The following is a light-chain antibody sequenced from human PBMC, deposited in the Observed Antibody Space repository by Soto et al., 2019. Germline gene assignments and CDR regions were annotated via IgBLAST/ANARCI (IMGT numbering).Light chain of an antibody. J-gene: IGKJ1*01. CDR3: QQYKSYWT. CDR1: QSISNH. V-gene: IGKV1-39*01. Sequence: DIQMTQSPSSLSASVEDRVIITCRASQSISNHLNWYQQKPGKAPKLLIFAASSLQSGVPSRFSGSRSGPDFTLTISSLQPEDFATYYCQQYKSYWTFGQGTKVDIK. CDR2: AAS.